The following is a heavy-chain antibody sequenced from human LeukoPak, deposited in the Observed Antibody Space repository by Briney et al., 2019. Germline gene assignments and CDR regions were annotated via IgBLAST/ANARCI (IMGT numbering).Heavy chain of an antibody. CDR2: DNLQGST. CDR1: GGSISNTNW. J-gene: IGHJ4*02. V-gene: IGHV4-4*02. D-gene: IGHD2-8*01. Sequence: PSETLSLTCGVSGGSISNTNWWTWVRQPPGKGLEWIGEDNLQGSTNYNPSLKSRVATSVDKSEDHISLKLTSVTAADTAVYYCSRENGAFSPFGYWGQGYLVSV. CDR3: SRENGAFSPFGY.